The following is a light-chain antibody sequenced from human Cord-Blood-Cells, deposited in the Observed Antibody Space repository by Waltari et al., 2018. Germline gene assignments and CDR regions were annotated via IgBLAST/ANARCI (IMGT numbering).Light chain of an antibody. V-gene: IGLV2-8*01. CDR1: SSAVVGYNY. CDR3: SSYAGSNRV. CDR2: EVS. J-gene: IGLJ3*02. Sequence: QSALTQPPSPSGSPGQPVTISCPGTSSAVVGYNYVSWYQKHPGKAPKLMIYEVSKRPSGVPDRFSGSKSGNTASLTVSGLQAEDEADYYCSSYAGSNRVFGGGTKLTVL.